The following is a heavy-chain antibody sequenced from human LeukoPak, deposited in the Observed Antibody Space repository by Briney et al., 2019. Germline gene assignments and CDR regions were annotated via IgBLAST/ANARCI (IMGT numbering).Heavy chain of an antibody. Sequence: SVKVSCKASGYTFTSYDINWVRQATGQGLEWMGWMNPNSGNTGYAQKFQGRVTMTRNTSISTAYMELSSLRSEDTAVYYCETQITMVRGVIITRWGQGTLVTGSS. CDR1: GYTFTSYD. D-gene: IGHD3-10*01. J-gene: IGHJ4*02. V-gene: IGHV1-8*01. CDR3: ETQITMVRGVIITR. CDR2: MNPNSGNT.